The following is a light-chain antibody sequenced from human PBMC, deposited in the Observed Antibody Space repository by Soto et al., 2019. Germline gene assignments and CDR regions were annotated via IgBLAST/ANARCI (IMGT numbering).Light chain of an antibody. Sequence: QSVLTQPPSASGTPGQRATISCSGSSSNIGRDYVYWFQQLPGTAPKLLIYTNNQRPSGVPDRFSGSKSGTSASLAISGLRSEDEADYCCAAWDDSLSAWVFGGGTKLTVL. J-gene: IGLJ3*02. CDR2: TNN. CDR1: SSNIGRDY. V-gene: IGLV1-47*02. CDR3: AAWDDSLSAWV.